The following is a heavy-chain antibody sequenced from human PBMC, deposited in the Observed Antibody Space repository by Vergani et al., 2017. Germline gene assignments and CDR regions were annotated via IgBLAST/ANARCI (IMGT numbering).Heavy chain of an antibody. D-gene: IGHD1-1*01. V-gene: IGHV3-11*04. Sequence: LEESGGGSVKPGGSLRLSCAASGFKFSDQYMSWIRQAPGKGLVWVSHISPGASTVSYTDSVTGRFTVSRDNDNNSLTLDMTTLRVEDTAVYYCAKIPGISTTRHYYAMDVWCQGTTVTVSS. J-gene: IGHJ6*02. CDR3: AKIPGISTTRHYYAMDV. CDR2: ISPGASTV. CDR1: GFKFSDQY.